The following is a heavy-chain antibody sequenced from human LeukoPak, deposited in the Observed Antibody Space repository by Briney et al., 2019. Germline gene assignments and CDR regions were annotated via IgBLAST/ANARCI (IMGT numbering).Heavy chain of an antibody. D-gene: IGHD3-22*01. Sequence: GGSLRLSCAASGFTFSNYGMHWVRQAPGKGLEWVAIIWYDGTNKYYADSVKGRFTISRDSSKDTLFLQMNSLRVEDTAVYYCATVRGSSGFYYIDFWGQGTLVTVSS. CDR3: ATVRGSSGFYYIDF. CDR2: IWYDGTNK. J-gene: IGHJ4*02. CDR1: GFTFSNYG. V-gene: IGHV3-33*01.